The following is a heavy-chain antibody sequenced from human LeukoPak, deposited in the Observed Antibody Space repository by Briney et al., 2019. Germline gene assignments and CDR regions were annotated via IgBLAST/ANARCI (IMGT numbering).Heavy chain of an antibody. CDR1: GGSISSSSYY. J-gene: IGHJ4*02. Sequence: TSETLSLTCTVSGGSISSSSYYWGWIRQPPGKGLEWIGSIYYSGSTYYNPSLKSRVTISVDTSKNQFSLKLSSVTAADTAVYYCARVKGRIQLLLDYWGQGTLVTVSS. CDR2: IYYSGST. V-gene: IGHV4-39*07. D-gene: IGHD5-18*01. CDR3: ARVKGRIQLLLDY.